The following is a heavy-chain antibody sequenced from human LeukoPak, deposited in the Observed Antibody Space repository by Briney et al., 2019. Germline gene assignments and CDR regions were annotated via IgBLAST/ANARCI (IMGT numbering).Heavy chain of an antibody. V-gene: IGHV1-8*01. CDR2: MNPNSGNT. Sequence: ASVKVSCKASGYTFTSYDINWVRQATGQGLEWMGWMNPNSGNTGYAQKFQGRVTMTRNTSISTAYMELSSLRSEDTAVYYCARGKRYFDWLLTVLDYWGQGTLVTVSS. CDR3: ARGKRYFDWLLTVLDY. D-gene: IGHD3-9*01. CDR1: GYTFTSYD. J-gene: IGHJ4*02.